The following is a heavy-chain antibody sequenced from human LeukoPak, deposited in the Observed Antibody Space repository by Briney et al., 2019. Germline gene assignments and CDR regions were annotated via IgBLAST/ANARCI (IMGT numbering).Heavy chain of an antibody. Sequence: GGSLRLSCAASGFTFDDCALHWVRQAPGKGLEWVSGISWNSGNIGYADSVRGRFTISRDNAKNSLYLQMNSLRAEDTTLYYCAKDMYSMIVVVPDYWGQGTLVTVSS. CDR1: GFTFDDCA. CDR2: ISWNSGNI. CDR3: AKDMYSMIVVVPDY. D-gene: IGHD3-22*01. V-gene: IGHV3-9*01. J-gene: IGHJ4*02.